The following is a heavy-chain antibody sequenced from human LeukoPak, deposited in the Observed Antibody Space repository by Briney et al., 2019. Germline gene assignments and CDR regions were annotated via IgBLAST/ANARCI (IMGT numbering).Heavy chain of an antibody. V-gene: IGHV4-39*01. CDR3: AKSYYDFWSGYGGGYYYYMDV. CDR2: IYYSGST. CDR1: GGSISSSSYY. J-gene: IGHJ6*03. D-gene: IGHD3-3*01. Sequence: PSETLSLTCTVSGGSISSSSYYWGWIRQPPGKGLEWIGSIYYSGSTYYNPSLKSRVTISVDTSKNQFSLKLSSVTAADTAAYYCAKSYYDFWSGYGGGYYYYMDVWGKGTTVTVSS.